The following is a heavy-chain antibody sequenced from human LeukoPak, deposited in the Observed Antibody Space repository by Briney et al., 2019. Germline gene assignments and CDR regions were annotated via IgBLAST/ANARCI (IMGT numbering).Heavy chain of an antibody. CDR1: GNSISSGYY. J-gene: IGHJ4*02. Sequence: SETLSLTFIVSGNSISSGYYWGWIRQPPGKGLEWIGSIYHSGSTYYNPSLKSRVTISVDTSKNQFSLKLSSVTAADAAVYYCARGDYDILTGYQTLFDYWGQGTLVTVSS. CDR3: ARGDYDILTGYQTLFDY. V-gene: IGHV4-38-2*02. CDR2: IYHSGST. D-gene: IGHD3-9*01.